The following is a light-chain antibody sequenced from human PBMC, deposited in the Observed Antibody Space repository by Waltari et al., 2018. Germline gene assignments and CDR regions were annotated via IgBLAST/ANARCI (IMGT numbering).Light chain of an antibody. CDR2: YNS. CDR1: GIGTQS. J-gene: IGLJ2*01. CDR3: QIWDNTSDHPV. Sequence: SYVLTQPPSVSVAPGETASITCGGHGIGTQSLDLYQQKPGQAPVLVILYNSDRPSGIPERFSGSNSGNTATLTIRRVEAGDEADYYCQIWDNTSDHPVFGGGTKLTVL. V-gene: IGLV3-21*04.